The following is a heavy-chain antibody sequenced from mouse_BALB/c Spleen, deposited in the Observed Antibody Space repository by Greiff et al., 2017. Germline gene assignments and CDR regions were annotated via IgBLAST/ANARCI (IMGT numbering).Heavy chain of an antibody. D-gene: IGHD2-3*01. Sequence: VQLKESGPGLVQPSQSLSLTCTVTGYSITSDYAWNWIRQFPGNKLEWMGYISYSGSTSYNPSLKSRISITRDTSKNQFFLQLNSVTTEDTATYYCARGEGGYYIYWGQGTTLTVSS. CDR3: ARGEGGYYIY. J-gene: IGHJ2*01. CDR1: GYSITSDYA. V-gene: IGHV3-2*02. CDR2: ISYSGST.